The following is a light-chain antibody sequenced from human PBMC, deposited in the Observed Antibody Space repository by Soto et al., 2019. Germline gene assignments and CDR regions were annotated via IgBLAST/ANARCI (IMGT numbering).Light chain of an antibody. CDR3: QQLNTYPET. CDR2: TAS. J-gene: IGKJ1*01. V-gene: IGKV1-9*01. CDR1: QGISNY. Sequence: DIQLTQSPTFLSASVGDRVTLTCRASQGISNYLAWYQQKPGKAPKLLIYTASTLQSGVPSRFSGSGSGTEFTLTISSLQPEEFATYYCQQLNTYPETVGQGTKVDIK.